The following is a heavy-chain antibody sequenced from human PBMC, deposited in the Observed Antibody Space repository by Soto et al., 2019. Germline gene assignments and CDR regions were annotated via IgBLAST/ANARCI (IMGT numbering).Heavy chain of an antibody. D-gene: IGHD1-26*01. J-gene: IGHJ6*02. CDR2: VSRNGGNT. CDR1: GFTFSSYA. V-gene: IGHV3-64D*06. Sequence: GGSLRLSCSTSGFTFSSYAMHWVRQAPGKGLEYVSAVSRNGGNTYYADSVKGRFTISRDNSKNTLYLQMTSLRVEDTAVYYCVKADPRGYFYYYYGMDVWGQGTTVTVSS. CDR3: VKADPRGYFYYYYGMDV.